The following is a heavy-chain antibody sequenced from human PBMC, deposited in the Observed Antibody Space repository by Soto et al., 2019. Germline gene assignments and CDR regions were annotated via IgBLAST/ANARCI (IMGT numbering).Heavy chain of an antibody. D-gene: IGHD3-3*01. V-gene: IGHV1-18*04. CDR1: GYTFTSYG. Sequence: ASVKVSCKASGYTFTSYGISWFRQAPGQGLEWMGWISAYNGNTNYAQKLQGRVTMTTDTSTSTAYMELRSLRSEDTAVYYCARGHYDFWSGYFGSEYYYGMEVWGQGTTVTVSS. CDR3: ARGHYDFWSGYFGSEYYYGMEV. CDR2: ISAYNGNT. J-gene: IGHJ6*02.